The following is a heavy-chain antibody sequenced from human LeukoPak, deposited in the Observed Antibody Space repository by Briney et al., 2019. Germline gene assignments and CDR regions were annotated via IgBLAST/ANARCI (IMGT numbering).Heavy chain of an antibody. CDR2: ISRSSSYI. V-gene: IGHV3-21*01. CDR1: GSTFSSYS. J-gene: IGHJ6*02. Sequence: GGSLRLSCAPSGSTFSSYSMNSVRQAPGKGLEWVSSISRSSSYIYYADSVKGRFTISRDNAKHSLYLQMNSLRAEDTAVYYCARDVSPDVLLWVGESTPCYYYGMDVWGQGTTVTVSS. CDR3: ARDVSPDVLLWVGESTPCYYYGMDV. D-gene: IGHD3-10*01.